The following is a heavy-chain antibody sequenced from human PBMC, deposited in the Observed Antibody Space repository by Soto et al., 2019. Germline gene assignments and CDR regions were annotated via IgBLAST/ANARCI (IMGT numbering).Heavy chain of an antibody. CDR3: ARDVTYNSGSYPLY. D-gene: IGHD3-10*01. CDR1: GGSLSPNY. Sequence: PSETLSLTCTVSGGSLSPNYWSWIRQPPGKGLEWIGDIYYGGSTTYNPSLKSRVTISIDTSKNQLSLKLSSVTAADTAVYYCARDVTYNSGSYPLYWGQGVLVTVSS. J-gene: IGHJ4*02. V-gene: IGHV4-59*12. CDR2: IYYGGST.